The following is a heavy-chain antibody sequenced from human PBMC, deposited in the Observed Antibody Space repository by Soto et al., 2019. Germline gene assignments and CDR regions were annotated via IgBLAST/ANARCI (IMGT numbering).Heavy chain of an antibody. CDR1: GGTFSSYA. CDR2: IIPIFGTA. Sequence: QVQLVQSGAEVKKPGSSVKVSCKASGGTFSSYAISWVRQAPGQGLEWMGGIIPIFGTANYAQKFQGRVTITADESTRTAYMGLSSLGSGETAVYYCAGGGGGGYSGYDVGYFDYWGQGTLVTVSS. D-gene: IGHD5-12*01. CDR3: AGGGGGGYSGYDVGYFDY. J-gene: IGHJ4*02. V-gene: IGHV1-69*01.